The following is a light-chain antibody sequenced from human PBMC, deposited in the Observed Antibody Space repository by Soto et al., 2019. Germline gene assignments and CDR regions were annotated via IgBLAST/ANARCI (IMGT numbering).Light chain of an antibody. J-gene: IGKJ1*01. Sequence: DIQMTQSPSTLSGSVGDRVTITCRASQTISSWLAWYQQKPGKAPKLLIYKASTLKSGVPSRFSGSGSGTELTLSISSLQPDDFATYYFQHENSYSEAFGQGTQVELK. CDR2: KAS. V-gene: IGKV1-5*03. CDR3: QHENSYSEA. CDR1: QTISSW.